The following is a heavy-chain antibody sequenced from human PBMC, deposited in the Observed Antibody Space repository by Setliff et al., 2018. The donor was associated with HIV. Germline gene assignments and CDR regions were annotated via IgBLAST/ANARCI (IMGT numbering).Heavy chain of an antibody. V-gene: IGHV1-8*02. J-gene: IGHJ4*02. D-gene: IGHD4-4*01. Sequence: ASVKVSCKASGYTFNTYDLVWVRQTSGQGLEWMGSMNANSGSAVYAPQFQGRDTMTRNTSISTAYVDMSSLRSEDTAVYYCARGVTTIQYWGQGSLVTVSS. CDR3: ARGVTTIQY. CDR2: MNANSGSA. CDR1: GYTFNTYD.